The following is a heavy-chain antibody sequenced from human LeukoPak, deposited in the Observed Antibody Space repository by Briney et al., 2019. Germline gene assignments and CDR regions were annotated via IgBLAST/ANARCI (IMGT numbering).Heavy chain of an antibody. CDR2: IYSGGST. J-gene: IGHJ4*02. CDR3: ARVVLGDSSSWYYFDY. CDR1: GFTVSSNY. V-gene: IGHV3-66*01. D-gene: IGHD6-13*01. Sequence: GGSLRLSCAASGFTVSSNYMSWVRQAPGKGLEWVSVIYSGGSTYYADSVKGRFTISRDNSKNTLYLQMNSLRAEDTAVYYCARVVLGDSSSWYYFDYWGQGTLVTVSS.